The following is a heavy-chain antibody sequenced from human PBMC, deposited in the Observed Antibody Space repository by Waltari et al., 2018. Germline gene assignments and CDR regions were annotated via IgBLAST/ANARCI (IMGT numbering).Heavy chain of an antibody. CDR1: GVSFSGDY. Sequence: QVQLQQWGAGLLKPSETLSLTCDVYGVSFSGDYWIWVRQSPGKGLGWIGEIIHYGSTKYNPSLKSRVTISLHTSKNQFSLNLTSVTAADTAVYYCARHLGGSRGMDVWGKGTTVTVSS. V-gene: IGHV4-34*12. CDR3: ARHLGGSRGMDV. J-gene: IGHJ6*04. D-gene: IGHD1-26*01. CDR2: IIHYGST.